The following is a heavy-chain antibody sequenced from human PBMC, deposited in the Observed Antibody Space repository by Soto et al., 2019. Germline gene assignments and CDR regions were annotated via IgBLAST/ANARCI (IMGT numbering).Heavy chain of an antibody. D-gene: IGHD2-2*01. CDR2: IYHVGFT. CDR3: ARFRPPKMTRTAAVLYCFDY. CDR1: GASVSSSHW. Sequence: QVHLQESGPGLVKPSGTLSLTCGVSGASVSSSHWWTWVRQPPGKGLEWIGEIYHVGFTSYNPSLTGRVIMSMDQSRNQFSLKMSSVTAADTPVYYCARFRPPKMTRTAAVLYCFDYWGQGSLVTVSS. J-gene: IGHJ4*02. V-gene: IGHV4-4*02.